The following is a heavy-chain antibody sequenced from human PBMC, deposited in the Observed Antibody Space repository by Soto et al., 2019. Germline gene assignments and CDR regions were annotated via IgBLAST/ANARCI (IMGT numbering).Heavy chain of an antibody. CDR1: GYTFTSYG. D-gene: IGHD3-22*01. CDR3: AIDPTHYYDSSGYPRDYYYYFGMDV. V-gene: IGHV1-18*01. J-gene: IGHJ6*02. Sequence: QVQLVQSGAEVKKPGASVKVSCKASGYTFTSYGISWVRQAPGHGLEWMGWISAYKTNTNYTQKFQGRVTMTTDTSTSTAYVELRSLISDDTAVYYCAIDPTHYYDSSGYPRDYYYYFGMDVWGQGTTVTVSS. CDR2: ISAYKTNT.